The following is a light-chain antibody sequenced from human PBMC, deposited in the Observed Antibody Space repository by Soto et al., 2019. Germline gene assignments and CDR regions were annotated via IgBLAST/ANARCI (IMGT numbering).Light chain of an antibody. CDR2: DVS. CDR3: ASYASSNTVL. CDR1: SSDIGGYNY. J-gene: IGLJ2*01. V-gene: IGLV2-14*03. Sequence: QSALNQPASVSGSPGQSITISCTGTSSDIGGYNYVSWYQQHPGKAPKLMIYDVSERPSGVSNRFSGSKSGNTASLTISWLQAEDEADYYCASYASSNTVLFGGGTKLTVL.